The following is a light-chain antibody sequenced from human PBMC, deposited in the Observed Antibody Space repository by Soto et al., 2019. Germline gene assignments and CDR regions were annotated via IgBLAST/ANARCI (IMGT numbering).Light chain of an antibody. CDR2: EVR. J-gene: IGLJ3*02. CDR1: SSDVGDYNY. CDR3: SSYTSSSTLV. Sequence: QSALTQPASVSGSPGQSITISCTGTSSDVGDYNYVSWYQQHPGKAPKLMIYEVRNRPSGVSNRFSGSKSGNTASLTISGLQAEDEADYYCSSYTSSSTLVFGGGTKLTVL. V-gene: IGLV2-14*01.